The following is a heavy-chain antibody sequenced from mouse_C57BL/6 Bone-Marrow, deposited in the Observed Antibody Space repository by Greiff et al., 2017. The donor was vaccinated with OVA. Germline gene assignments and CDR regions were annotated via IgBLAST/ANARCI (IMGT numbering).Heavy chain of an antibody. V-gene: IGHV1-26*01. CDR2: INPNNGGT. J-gene: IGHJ3*01. Sequence: EVQLHQAGQELVKPGPSFKISCKASGYTFTDYYMNWVKQSHGKSLEWIGDINPNNGGTSYNQKFKGKATLTVDKSSSTAYMELRSLTSEDSAVYYCATPAWFAYWGQGTLVTVSA. CDR3: ATPAWFAY. CDR1: GYTFTDYY.